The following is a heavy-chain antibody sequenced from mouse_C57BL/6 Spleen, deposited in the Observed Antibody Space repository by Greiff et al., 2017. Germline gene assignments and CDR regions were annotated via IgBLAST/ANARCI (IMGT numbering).Heavy chain of an antibody. Sequence: EVQLQQSGPGLVKPSQSLSLTCSVTGYSITSGYYWNWIRQFPGNKLEWMGYISYDGSNNYNPSLKNRISITRDTSKNQFFLKLNSVTTEDTATYYCARGKGAMDYWGQGTSGTVSS. CDR1: GYSITSGYY. V-gene: IGHV3-6*01. J-gene: IGHJ4*01. CDR3: ARGKGAMDY. CDR2: ISYDGSN.